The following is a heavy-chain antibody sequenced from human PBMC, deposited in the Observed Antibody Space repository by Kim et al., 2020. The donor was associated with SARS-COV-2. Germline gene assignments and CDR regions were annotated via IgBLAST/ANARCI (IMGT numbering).Heavy chain of an antibody. CDR2: ITYDGSNK. D-gene: IGHD1-26*01. J-gene: IGHJ3*02. CDR3: AGDLWGSYSAFDI. V-gene: IGHV3-30-3*01. CDR1: GFTFSSYA. Sequence: GGSLRLSCAASGFTFSSYAMNWVRQAPGKGLEWVAVITYDGSNKYYADSVKGRFTISRDNSKNTLYLQMNSLRAEDTAEYYCAGDLWGSYSAFDIWGQGTMVTVSS.